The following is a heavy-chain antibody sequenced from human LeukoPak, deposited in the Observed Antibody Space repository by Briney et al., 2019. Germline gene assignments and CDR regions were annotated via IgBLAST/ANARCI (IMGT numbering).Heavy chain of an antibody. CDR1: GYTFTGYY. D-gene: IGHD6-19*01. Sequence: ASVKVSCKDSGYTFTGYYMHWVRQATAQGLEWVGWIDNYSGDTEYAQNFQGRVTMTTDTTTSTAYMELRSLRSDDTAVYYCARDYSIRVAASSYGMDVWGQGTTVTVSS. V-gene: IGHV1-2*02. CDR3: ARDYSIRVAASSYGMDV. J-gene: IGHJ6*02. CDR2: IDNYSGDT.